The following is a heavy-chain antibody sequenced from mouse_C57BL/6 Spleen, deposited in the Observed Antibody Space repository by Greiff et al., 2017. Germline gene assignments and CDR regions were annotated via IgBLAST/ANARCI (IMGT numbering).Heavy chain of an antibody. J-gene: IGHJ1*03. D-gene: IGHD2-5*01. CDR3: ARRHYSNYGYWYFDV. V-gene: IGHV1-50*01. CDR1: GYTFTSYW. Sequence: VQLQQPGAELVKPGASVKLSCKASGYTFTSYWMQWVKQRPGQGLEWIGEIDPSDSYTNYNQKFKGKATLTVDTSSSTAYMQLSSLTSEDSAVYYCARRHYSNYGYWYFDVWGTGTTVTVSS. CDR2: IDPSDSYT.